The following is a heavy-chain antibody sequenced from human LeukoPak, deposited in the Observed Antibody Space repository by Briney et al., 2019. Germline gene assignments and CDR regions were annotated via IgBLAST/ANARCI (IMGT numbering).Heavy chain of an antibody. CDR3: ARGRTCNNGVCRNWFDP. CDR1: GYXFPDYW. Sequence: GESLKISCKGSGYXFPDYWICWVRQMPGRGLEWMGIIYPGDSDTRYSPSFQGQVTISADKSFTTAYLQWNTLKASDTAVYYCARGRTCNNGVCRNWFDPWGQGTLVTVSS. CDR2: IYPGDSDT. V-gene: IGHV5-51*01. J-gene: IGHJ5*02. D-gene: IGHD2-8*01.